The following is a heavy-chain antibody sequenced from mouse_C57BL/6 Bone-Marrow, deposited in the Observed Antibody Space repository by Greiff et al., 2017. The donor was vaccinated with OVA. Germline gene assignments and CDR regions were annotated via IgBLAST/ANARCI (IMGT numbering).Heavy chain of an antibody. D-gene: IGHD1-1*01. CDR3: AKLLLGDY. J-gene: IGHJ2*01. Sequence: VQLQQSGAELARPGASVKLSCKASGYTFTSYGISWVKQRTGQGLEWIGEIYPRSGNTYYNEKFKGKATLTADKSSSTAYMELRSLTSEDSAVYFCAKLLLGDYWGQGTTLTVSS. CDR1: GYTFTSYG. CDR2: IYPRSGNT. V-gene: IGHV1-81*01.